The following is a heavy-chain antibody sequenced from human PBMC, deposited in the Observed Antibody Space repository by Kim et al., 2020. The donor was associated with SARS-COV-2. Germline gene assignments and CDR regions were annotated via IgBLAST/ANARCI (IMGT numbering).Heavy chain of an antibody. Sequence: GESLKISCKGSGNSFTSYWISWVRQMPGKGLEWMGRIDPSDSYTNYSPSFQGHVTISADKSISTAYLQWSSLKASDTAMYYCAKDLGFYYGSGSIPFYYYGMDVWGQGTTVTVSS. CDR2: IDPSDSYT. J-gene: IGHJ6*02. CDR3: AKDLGFYYGSGSIPFYYYGMDV. V-gene: IGHV5-10-1*01. CDR1: GNSFTSYW. D-gene: IGHD3-10*01.